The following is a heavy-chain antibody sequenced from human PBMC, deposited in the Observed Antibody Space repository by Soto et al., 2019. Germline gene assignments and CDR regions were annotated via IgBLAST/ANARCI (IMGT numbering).Heavy chain of an antibody. V-gene: IGHV1-69*02. D-gene: IGHD2-15*01. CDR2: IIPILGIA. Sequence: QVQLVQSGAEVKKPGSSVKVSCKASGGTFSSYTISWVRQAPGQGLEWMGRIIPILGIANYAQKFQGRVTITADKSTSTAYMELSSLRSEDTAVYYCARSLSGPRGYCSCGSCYYDAFDIWGQGTMVTVSS. CDR3: ARSLSGPRGYCSCGSCYYDAFDI. CDR1: GGTFSSYT. J-gene: IGHJ3*02.